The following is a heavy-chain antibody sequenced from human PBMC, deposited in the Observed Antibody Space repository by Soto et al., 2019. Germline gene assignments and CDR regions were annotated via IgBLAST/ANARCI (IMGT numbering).Heavy chain of an antibody. CDR2: IRSKANNDAT. Sequence: EVPLVESGGGLVQPGGSLKLSCAASGFTLSDSTMHWVRQASGKGLEWVGRIRSKANNDATAYTASVKGRFTISRDDSKNTAYLQMNSLKIEDTAVYYCTGNWTLGNWGQGTLVTVSS. D-gene: IGHD3-3*01. V-gene: IGHV3-73*01. CDR1: GFTLSDST. CDR3: TGNWTLGN. J-gene: IGHJ4*02.